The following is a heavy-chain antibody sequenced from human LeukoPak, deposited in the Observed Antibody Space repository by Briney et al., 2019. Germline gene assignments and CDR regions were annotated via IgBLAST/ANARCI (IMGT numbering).Heavy chain of an antibody. CDR1: GGTFSSYA. CDR2: IIPLFGTV. D-gene: IGHD3-22*01. CDR3: ARVGHYYDGSGYYYDY. J-gene: IGHJ4*02. V-gene: IGHV1-69*13. Sequence: GASVKVSCKASGGTFSSYAFSWVRQAPGQGLEWMGGIIPLFGTVNYAQKFQDRVTITADESTSTAYMELSSLRSEDTAVFYCARVGHYYDGSGYYYDYWGQGTLVTVSS.